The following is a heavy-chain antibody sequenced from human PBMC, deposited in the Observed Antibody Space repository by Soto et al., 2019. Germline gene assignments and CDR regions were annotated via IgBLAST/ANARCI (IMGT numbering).Heavy chain of an antibody. D-gene: IGHD3-16*01. CDR2: MNPGSGDT. J-gene: IGHJ5*02. Sequence: SVKVSCKASGYTFTNNDVSWVRQATGQGLEWMGWMNPGSGDTGYAQKFQGRVTMTRDISIATAYLELSSLRSDDTAIYYCARMATFGSLNWFDPWGQGTLVTVSS. CDR1: GYTFTNND. V-gene: IGHV1-8*01. CDR3: ARMATFGSLNWFDP.